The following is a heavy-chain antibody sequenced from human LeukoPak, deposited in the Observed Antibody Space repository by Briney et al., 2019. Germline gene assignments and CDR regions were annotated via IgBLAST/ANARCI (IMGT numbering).Heavy chain of an antibody. V-gene: IGHV1-24*01. CDR2: FDPEDSKT. Sequence: ASVKVSCKVSGYTLTELSMHWVRQAPGKGREWRRGFDPEDSKTIYAQTLQARVTMTEDTSTDTAYMELSSLRSEDTAVYYCATTRTQWFGELSLTPNGMDVWGQGTTVTVSS. J-gene: IGHJ6*02. CDR1: GYTLTELS. D-gene: IGHD3-10*01. CDR3: ATTRTQWFGELSLTPNGMDV.